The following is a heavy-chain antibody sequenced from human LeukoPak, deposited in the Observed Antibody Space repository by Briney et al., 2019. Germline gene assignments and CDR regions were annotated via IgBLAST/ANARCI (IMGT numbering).Heavy chain of an antibody. Sequence: ASVKVSCEASGYTFTGPYMHWVRQAPGQGLEWMGWINPNSVGTNYAQNFQGRVTMTRDTSFSTAYMEVSRLRSDDTAVYYCATSPRRGVLWFGELYPRLDYWGQGTLVTVSS. J-gene: IGHJ4*02. CDR3: ATSPRRGVLWFGELYPRLDY. CDR1: GYTFTGPY. V-gene: IGHV1-2*02. CDR2: INPNSVGT. D-gene: IGHD3-10*01.